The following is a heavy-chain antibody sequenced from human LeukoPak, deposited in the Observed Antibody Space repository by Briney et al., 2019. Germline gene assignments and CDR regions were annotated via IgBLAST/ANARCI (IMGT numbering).Heavy chain of an antibody. CDR1: GFTFSSYE. D-gene: IGHD2/OR15-2a*01. V-gene: IGHV3-48*03. J-gene: IGHJ5*02. CDR2: ISSSGSTT. CDR3: ARDNVINWFDP. Sequence: GGSLRLSCAASGFTFSSYEMNWVRQAPGKGLEWVSYISSSGSTTYYADSVKGRFTISRNNAKKSLYLQMNSLRAEDTAVYYCARDNVINWFDPWGQGTLVTVSS.